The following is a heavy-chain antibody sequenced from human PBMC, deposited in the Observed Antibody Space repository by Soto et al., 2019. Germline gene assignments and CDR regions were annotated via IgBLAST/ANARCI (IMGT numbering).Heavy chain of an antibody. V-gene: IGHV4-59*01. CDR3: ARDLWGYCGTDCYPLDV. D-gene: IGHD2-21*02. CDR2: MYNTGST. J-gene: IGHJ6*02. Sequence: SETLSLTCTVSGGSISGYFWSWIRPPPGKGLEWIGYMYNTGSTVYNPSFKSRVTISVDTSKNQFSLKLNSVTAADTAVYYCARDLWGYCGTDCYPLDVWGQGTTVT. CDR1: GGSISGYF.